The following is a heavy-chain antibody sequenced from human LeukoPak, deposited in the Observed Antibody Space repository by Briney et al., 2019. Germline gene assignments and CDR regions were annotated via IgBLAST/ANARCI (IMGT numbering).Heavy chain of an antibody. J-gene: IGHJ6*02. Sequence: GGSLRLSCATSGITFSSYSLNWVRPAPGKGLGWVSAISCSGGSTYYADSVKGRFTISRDNSKNTLYLQMNSLRAEDTAVYYCAKVSAMIVVGDYYYGMDVWGQGTTVTVSS. D-gene: IGHD3-22*01. CDR3: AKVSAMIVVGDYYYGMDV. CDR2: ISCSGGST. CDR1: GITFSSYS. V-gene: IGHV3-23*01.